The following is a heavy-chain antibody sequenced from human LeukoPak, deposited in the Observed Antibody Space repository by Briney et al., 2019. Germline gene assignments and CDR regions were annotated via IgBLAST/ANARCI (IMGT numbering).Heavy chain of an antibody. CDR2: IYWDDDK. V-gene: IGHV2-5*02. CDR1: GFSLSTSGVG. Sequence: SGPTLVKPTQTLTLTCTFSGFSLSTSGVGVGWIRQPPGKALEWLALIYWDDDKRYSPSLKSRLTITKDTSKNQVVLTMTNMDPVDTATYYCAHRSLYDMTGAFDYWGQGTLVTVSS. D-gene: IGHD3-22*01. J-gene: IGHJ4*02. CDR3: AHRSLYDMTGAFDY.